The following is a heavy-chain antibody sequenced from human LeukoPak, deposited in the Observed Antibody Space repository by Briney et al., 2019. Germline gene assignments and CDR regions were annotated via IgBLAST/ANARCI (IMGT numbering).Heavy chain of an antibody. CDR1: GGTFSSYA. CDR2: IIPIFGTA. D-gene: IGHD3-10*01. CDR3: ARDRAYASDI. V-gene: IGHV1-69*01. Sequence: ASVKVSCKASGGTFSSYAISWVRQAPGQGLEWMGGIIPIFGTANYAQKFQGRVTITADESTSTAYMELSSLRSEDTAVYYCARDRAYASDIWGQGTMVTVSS. J-gene: IGHJ3*02.